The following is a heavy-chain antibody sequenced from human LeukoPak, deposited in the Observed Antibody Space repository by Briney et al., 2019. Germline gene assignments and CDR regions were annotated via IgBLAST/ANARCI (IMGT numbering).Heavy chain of an antibody. CDR3: ARTVPGHPDDYFDY. CDR1: GLTFSRHW. D-gene: IGHD6-19*01. Sequence: QPGGSLRLSCAASGLTFSRHWMSSVRHPPGKGLERVDQMNQDGSAIYSIDSVKGRFTISRDNDKNSLYLHMSGLTVADTDVYYCARTVPGHPDDYFDYWGQGNLVTVSS. J-gene: IGHJ4*02. V-gene: IGHV3-7*01. CDR2: MNQDGSAI.